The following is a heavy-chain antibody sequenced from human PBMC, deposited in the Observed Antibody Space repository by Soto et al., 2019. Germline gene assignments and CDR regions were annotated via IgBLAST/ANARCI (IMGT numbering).Heavy chain of an antibody. J-gene: IGHJ4*02. D-gene: IGHD1-26*01. CDR1: GYSISSGYY. Sequence: SETLSLTCAVSGYSISSGYYWGWIRQHPGKGLEWIGSIYHSGSTYYNPSLKSRVTISVDTSKNQFSLKLSSVTAADTAVYYCAREGATSFHPFDYWGQGTLVTVSS. V-gene: IGHV4-38-2*02. CDR3: AREGATSFHPFDY. CDR2: IYHSGST.